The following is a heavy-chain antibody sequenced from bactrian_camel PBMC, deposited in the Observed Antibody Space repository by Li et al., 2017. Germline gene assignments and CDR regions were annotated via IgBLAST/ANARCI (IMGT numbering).Heavy chain of an antibody. D-gene: IGHD1*01. CDR1: EAIYSHYC. J-gene: IGHJ7*01. Sequence: HVQLVESGGGSVQAGGSLRLSCAASEAIYSHYCMGWFRQAPGKERLWVAIIDIGGSTRYADSVKGRFTMSQDNAKKTLYLQMNTLKPEDTAMYYCAAAYSSARDSGVPHEGFMDYWGSGTQVTVS. CDR2: IDIGGST. V-gene: IGHV3S53*01.